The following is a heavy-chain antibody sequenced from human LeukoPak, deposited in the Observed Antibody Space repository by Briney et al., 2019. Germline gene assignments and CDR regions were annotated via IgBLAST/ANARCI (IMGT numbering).Heavy chain of an antibody. J-gene: IGHJ4*02. V-gene: IGHV3-23*01. CDR2: ISPGGVST. CDR3: AKDRVRVSY. CDR1: GFAFTSYA. Sequence: GGFLRPSCAASGFAFTSYAMTWVRRAPGKGLEWFSAISPGGVSTYYADSVKGRFTISRDNAKTTLYLQMNSLRSEDTAVYYCAKDRVRVSYWGQGTLVTVST. D-gene: IGHD2/OR15-2a*01.